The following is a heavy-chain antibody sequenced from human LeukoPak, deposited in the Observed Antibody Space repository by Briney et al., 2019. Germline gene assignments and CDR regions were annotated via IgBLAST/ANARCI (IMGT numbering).Heavy chain of an antibody. CDR1: GGSISSYY. CDR2: IHYSGST. J-gene: IGHJ6*03. V-gene: IGHV4-59*01. D-gene: IGHD5-18*01. Sequence: PSKTLSLTCTVSGGSISSYYWSWIRQPPGKGLQWIGYIHYSGSTNYNPSLKSRVTISVNMSKNQFSLRLSSVTAADTAVYYCARTTEGGYTYDYFYYYYMDVWGKGTTVTISS. CDR3: ARTTEGGYTYDYFYYYYMDV.